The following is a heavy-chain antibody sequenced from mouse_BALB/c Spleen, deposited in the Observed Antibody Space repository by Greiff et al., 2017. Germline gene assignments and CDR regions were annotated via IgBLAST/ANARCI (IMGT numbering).Heavy chain of an antibody. D-gene: IGHD2-3*01. CDR3: ARRIYDGFSYAMDY. CDR2: ISSGGST. CDR1: GFTFSSYA. Sequence: EVQLVESGGGLVKPGGSLKLSCAASGFTFSSYAMSWVRQTPEKRLEWVASISSGGSTYYPDSVKGRFTISRDNARNILYLQMSSLRSEDTAMYYCARRIYDGFSYAMDYWGQGTSVTVSS. V-gene: IGHV5-6-5*01. J-gene: IGHJ4*01.